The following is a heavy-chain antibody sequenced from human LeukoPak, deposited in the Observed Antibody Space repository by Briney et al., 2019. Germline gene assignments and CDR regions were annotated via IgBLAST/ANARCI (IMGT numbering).Heavy chain of an antibody. CDR1: GYTFTSYG. CDR2: ISAYNGNT. CDR3: ARARAGYCGGDSCPDDAFDI. D-gene: IGHD2-15*01. J-gene: IGHJ3*02. V-gene: IGHV1-18*01. Sequence: ASVKVSCKASGYTFTSYGISWVRQAPGQGLEWMGWISAYNGNTNYAQKLQGRITMTRDMSTSTVYMELSSLRSEDTAVYYCARARAGYCGGDSCPDDAFDIWGQGTMVTVSS.